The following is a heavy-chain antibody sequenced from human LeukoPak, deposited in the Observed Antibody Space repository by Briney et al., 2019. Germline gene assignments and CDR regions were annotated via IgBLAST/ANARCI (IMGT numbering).Heavy chain of an antibody. CDR2: IYYSGST. CDR1: GGSISSSSYY. Sequence: SETLSLTCTVSGGSISSSSYYWGWIRQPPGKGLEWIGSIYYSGSTYYNPSLKSRVTISVDTSKNQFSLKLSSVTAADTAVYYCARDGYSSGWYFIGYFDLWGRGTLVTVSS. D-gene: IGHD6-19*01. J-gene: IGHJ2*01. V-gene: IGHV4-39*07. CDR3: ARDGYSSGWYFIGYFDL.